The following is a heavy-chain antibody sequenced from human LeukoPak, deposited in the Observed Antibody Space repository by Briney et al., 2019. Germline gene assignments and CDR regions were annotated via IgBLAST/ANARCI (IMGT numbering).Heavy chain of an antibody. D-gene: IGHD4-23*01. CDR1: GDSISNYH. Sequence: PSETLSLTCAVSGDSISNYHWSWIRQPPGKGLEWIGYIFYSGRTNSNPSLRSRVTLSIDTSKNQFSLNLSSVTAADTAVYYCAKGYGGKPELFDYWGQGTLVTVSS. V-gene: IGHV4-59*01. J-gene: IGHJ4*02. CDR2: IFYSGRT. CDR3: AKGYGGKPELFDY.